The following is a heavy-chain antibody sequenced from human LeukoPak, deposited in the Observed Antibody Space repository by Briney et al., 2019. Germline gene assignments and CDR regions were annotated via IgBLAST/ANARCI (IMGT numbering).Heavy chain of an antibody. V-gene: IGHV5-51*01. CDR3: ARQANYYDSHDAFDI. J-gene: IGHJ3*02. D-gene: IGHD3-22*01. CDR1: GYSFTSYW. Sequence: GESLKISCKGSGYSFTSYWIGWVRQMPGKGLEWMGIIYPGDSDTRYSPSFQGQVTISADKSISTAYLQWSSLKASDTAMYYCARQANYYDSHDAFDIWGQGTMVTVSS. CDR2: IYPGDSDT.